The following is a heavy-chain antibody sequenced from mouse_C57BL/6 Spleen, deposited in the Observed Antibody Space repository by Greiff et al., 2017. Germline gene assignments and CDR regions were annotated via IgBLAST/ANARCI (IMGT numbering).Heavy chain of an antibody. CDR2: IYPGDGDT. CDR3: ARWAYGSSWFAY. CDR1: GYAFSSSW. J-gene: IGHJ3*01. D-gene: IGHD1-1*01. Sequence: LVESGPELVKPGASVKISCKASGYAFSSSWMNWVKQRPGKGLEWIGRIYPGDGDTNYNGKFKGKATLTADKSSSTVYMQLSSLTSEDSAVYFCARWAYGSSWFAYWGQGTLVTVSA. V-gene: IGHV1-82*01.